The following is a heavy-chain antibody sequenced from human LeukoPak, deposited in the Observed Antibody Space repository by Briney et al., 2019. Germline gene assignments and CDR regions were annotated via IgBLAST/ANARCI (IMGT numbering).Heavy chain of an antibody. D-gene: IGHD2-15*01. CDR3: ARAYCSGGSCYSSRGMFDP. CDR1: GGSISSYY. V-gene: IGHV4-59*01. Sequence: SETLSPTCSVSGGSISSYYWSWIRQPPGKGLEWIGYIYYSGSTNYNPSLKSRVTISVDTSKNQFSPKLSSVTAADTAVYYCARAYCSGGSCYSSRGMFDPWGQGTLVTVSS. CDR2: IYYSGST. J-gene: IGHJ5*02.